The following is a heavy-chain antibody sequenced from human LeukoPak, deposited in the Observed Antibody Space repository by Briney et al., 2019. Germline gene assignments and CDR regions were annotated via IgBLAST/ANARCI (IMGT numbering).Heavy chain of an antibody. CDR3: ARRVIRYCSSTSCSTHYYYYYMDV. CDR2: IYYSGSI. V-gene: IGHV4-39*01. D-gene: IGHD2-2*01. Sequence: SETLSLTCTVSGGSISSSSYYWGWIRQPPGKGLEWIGSIYYSGSIYYNPSLKSRVTISVDTSKNQFSLKLSSVTAADTAVYYCARRVIRYCSSTSCSTHYYYYYMDVWGKGTTVTVSS. J-gene: IGHJ6*03. CDR1: GGSISSSSYY.